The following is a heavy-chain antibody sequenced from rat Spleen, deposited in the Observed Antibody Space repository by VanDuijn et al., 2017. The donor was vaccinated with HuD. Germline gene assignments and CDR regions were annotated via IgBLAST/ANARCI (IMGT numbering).Heavy chain of an antibody. CDR2: INYDGGSI. V-gene: IGHV5-20*01. CDR3: TTGGTD. CDR1: GFNFNDYW. Sequence: EVKLVESGGGLVQPGSSLKLSCAASGFNFNDYWMGWVRQAPTKGLEWVASINYDGGSIYYRDSVKGRFTISRDNAKSSLYLQMDSLRSEDTATYYCTTGGTDWGQGVMVTVSS. J-gene: IGHJ2*01.